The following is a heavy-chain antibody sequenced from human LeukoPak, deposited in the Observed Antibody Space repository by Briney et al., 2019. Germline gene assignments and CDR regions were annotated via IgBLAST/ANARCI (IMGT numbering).Heavy chain of an antibody. CDR2: IGGSDNTI. CDR1: GFTFSDYY. V-gene: IGHV3-11*04. J-gene: IGHJ4*02. D-gene: IGHD3-3*01. CDR3: ARDRVGSADFWSGYYTGTFDY. Sequence: GGSLRLSCAASGFTFSDYYMTWIRQAPGKGLEWVSYIGGSDNTIYYADSVKGRFTISRDNAKNSLYLQMNSLRAEDTAVYYCARDRVGSADFWSGYYTGTFDYWGQGTLVTVSS.